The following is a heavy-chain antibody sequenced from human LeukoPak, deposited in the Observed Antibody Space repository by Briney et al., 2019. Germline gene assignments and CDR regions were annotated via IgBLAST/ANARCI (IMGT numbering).Heavy chain of an antibody. Sequence: GGSLRLSCAASGFTFSSYWMSWVRQAPGKGLEWVANIKQDGSEKYYVDSVKGRFTISRDNAKNSLYLQMNSLRAEDTAVYYCARDHRGYSYGLHYYYYMDVWGKGTTVTVSS. J-gene: IGHJ6*03. CDR2: IKQDGSEK. CDR1: GFTFSSYW. V-gene: IGHV3-7*01. CDR3: ARDHRGYSYGLHYYYYMDV. D-gene: IGHD5-18*01.